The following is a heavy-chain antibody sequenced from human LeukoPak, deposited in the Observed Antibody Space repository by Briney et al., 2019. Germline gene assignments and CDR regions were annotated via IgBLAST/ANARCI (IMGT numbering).Heavy chain of an antibody. D-gene: IGHD3-22*01. CDR1: GFTFSSYW. Sequence: TGGSLRLSCAASGFTFSSYWMSWVRQAPGKGREWVANIKQDGSEKYYVDSVKGRFTISRDNAKNSLYLQMNSLRAEDTAVYYCARTEVDYYDSSGSGSYDYWGQGTLVTVSS. CDR3: ARTEVDYYDSSGSGSYDY. CDR2: IKQDGSEK. J-gene: IGHJ4*02. V-gene: IGHV3-7*01.